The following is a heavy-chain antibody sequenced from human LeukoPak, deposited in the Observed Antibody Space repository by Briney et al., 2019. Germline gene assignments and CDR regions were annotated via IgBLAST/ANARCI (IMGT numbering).Heavy chain of an antibody. J-gene: IGHJ4*02. CDR1: GFTFRFYA. D-gene: IGHD3-22*01. V-gene: IGHV3-23*01. CDR3: ARLGYYYDSSGYYFVD. CDR2: ITGGGDNT. Sequence: GGSLRLSCAASGFTFRFYAMTWVRQAPGKGLEWVSAITGGGDNTYYADSVKGRFTISRDNSKNTLYLQMNSLRAEDTAVYYCARLGYYYDSSGYYFVDWGQGTLVTVSS.